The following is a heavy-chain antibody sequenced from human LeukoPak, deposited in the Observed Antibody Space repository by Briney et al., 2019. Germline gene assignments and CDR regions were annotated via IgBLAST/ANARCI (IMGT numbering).Heavy chain of an antibody. Sequence: GGSLRLSCAASGFTFSSYAMSWVRQAPGKGLEWVSAISGSGGSTYYADSVKGRVTISRDNSKNTLYLQMNSLRAEDTAVYCCAKDPRYYYDSSGYYYQYYFDYWGQGTLVTVSS. J-gene: IGHJ4*02. CDR2: ISGSGGST. V-gene: IGHV3-23*01. CDR1: GFTFSSYA. D-gene: IGHD3-22*01. CDR3: AKDPRYYYDSSGYYYQYYFDY.